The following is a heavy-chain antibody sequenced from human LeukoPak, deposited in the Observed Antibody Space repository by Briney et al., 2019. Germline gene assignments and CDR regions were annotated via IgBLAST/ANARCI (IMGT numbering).Heavy chain of an antibody. CDR1: GFTFSSYE. CDR2: ISSSSSYI. V-gene: IGHV3-48*03. Sequence: GGSLRLSCAASGFTFSSYEMNWVRQAPGKGLEWVSYISSSSSYIYYADSVKGRFTISRDNAKNSLYLQMNSLRAEDTAVYYCAELGITMIGGVWGKGTTVTISS. J-gene: IGHJ6*04. CDR3: AELGITMIGGV. D-gene: IGHD3-10*02.